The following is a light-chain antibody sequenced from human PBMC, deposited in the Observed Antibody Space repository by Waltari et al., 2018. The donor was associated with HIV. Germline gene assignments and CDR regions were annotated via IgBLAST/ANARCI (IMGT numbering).Light chain of an antibody. CDR1: SSDVGGYNY. Sequence: QSALTQPASVSGSPGQSITISCTGPSSDVGGYNYVSWYQQHPGKAPKLMIYEVSNRPSGVSNRFSGSKSGNTASLTISGLQAEDEADYYCSSDTTSSTLGGVFGTGTKVTVL. V-gene: IGLV2-14*01. CDR2: EVS. J-gene: IGLJ1*01. CDR3: SSDTTSSTLGGV.